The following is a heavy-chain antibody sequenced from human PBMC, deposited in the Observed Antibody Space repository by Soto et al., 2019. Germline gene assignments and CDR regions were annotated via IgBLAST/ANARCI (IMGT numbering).Heavy chain of an antibody. CDR1: GFTFSSYA. CDR2: ISYDGSNK. D-gene: IGHD3-22*01. CDR3: AKDPSDAHYYDSSGYSLT. V-gene: IGHV3-30*04. J-gene: IGHJ5*02. Sequence: PGGSLRLSCAASGFTFSSYAMHWVRQAPGKGLEWVAVISYDGSNKYYADSVKGRFTISRDNSKNTLYLQMNSLRAEDTAVYYCAKDPSDAHYYDSSGYSLTWGQGTLVTVSS.